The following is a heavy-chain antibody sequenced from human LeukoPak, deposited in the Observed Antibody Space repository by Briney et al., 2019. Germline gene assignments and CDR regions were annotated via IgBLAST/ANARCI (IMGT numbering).Heavy chain of an antibody. CDR3: ARDHYGSGSYYSDY. Sequence: GGSLRLSCAASGFTFSSYSMLWVRQAPGKGLEWVSYISSSSSTIYYADSVKGRFTISRDNAKNSLYLQMNSLRAEDTAVYYCARDHYGSGSYYSDYWGQGTLVTVSS. D-gene: IGHD3-10*01. V-gene: IGHV3-48*01. CDR2: ISSSSSTI. CDR1: GFTFSSYS. J-gene: IGHJ4*02.